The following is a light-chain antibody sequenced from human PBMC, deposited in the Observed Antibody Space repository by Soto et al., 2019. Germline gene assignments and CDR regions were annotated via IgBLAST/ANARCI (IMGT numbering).Light chain of an antibody. V-gene: IGLV2-14*01. CDR1: SSDIGGYNY. CDR2: EVS. J-gene: IGLJ1*01. Sequence: QSALTQPASVSGSPGQSVTISCTGTSSDIGGYNYASWYQQHPGKVPKLIIFEVSTRLSGVSNRFSGSTSGNTASLTISGLQADDEADYYCSSFTTSTTLYVFGTGTKVTVL. CDR3: SSFTTSTTLYV.